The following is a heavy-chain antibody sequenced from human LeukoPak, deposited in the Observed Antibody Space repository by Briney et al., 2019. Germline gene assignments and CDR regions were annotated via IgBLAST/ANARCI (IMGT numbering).Heavy chain of an antibody. D-gene: IGHD3-3*01. CDR2: INPNSGGT. V-gene: IGHV1-2*06. CDR3: ARGRKRITIFGVVPCFDY. CDR1: GYTFTGYY. J-gene: IGHJ4*02. Sequence: ASVKVSCKASGYTFTGYYMHWVRQAPGQGLEWMGRINPNSGGTNYAQKFQGRVTMTRDTSISTAYMELSRLRSDDTAVYYCARGRKRITIFGVVPCFDYWGQGTLVTVSS.